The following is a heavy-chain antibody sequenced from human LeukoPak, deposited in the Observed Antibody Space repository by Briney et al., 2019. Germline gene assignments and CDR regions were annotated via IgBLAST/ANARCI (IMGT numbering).Heavy chain of an antibody. CDR3: ARDDRGSGYSEHPWFDP. J-gene: IGHJ5*02. V-gene: IGHV1-69*13. D-gene: IGHD3-22*01. CDR1: GYTFTSYF. Sequence: SVKVSCKASGYTFTSYFMHWVRQAPGQGLEWMGGIIPIFGTANYAQKFQGRVTITADESTSTAYMELSSLRSEDTAVYYCARDDRGSGYSEHPWFDPWGQGTLVTVSS. CDR2: IIPIFGTA.